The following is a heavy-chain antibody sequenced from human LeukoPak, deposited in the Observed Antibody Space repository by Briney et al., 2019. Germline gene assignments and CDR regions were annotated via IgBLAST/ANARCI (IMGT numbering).Heavy chain of an antibody. V-gene: IGHV3-7*01. CDR3: AISSPVATVGY. CDR2: IDEDGSEK. Sequence: GGSLRLSCADSGFTFSSYWISWVRQAPGKGLEWVANIDEDGSEKYYVDSVRGRFTISRDNAKNSLYLQMNSLRAEDTAVYYCAISSPVATVGYWGQGTLVTVSS. J-gene: IGHJ4*02. CDR1: GFTFSSYW. D-gene: IGHD4-23*01.